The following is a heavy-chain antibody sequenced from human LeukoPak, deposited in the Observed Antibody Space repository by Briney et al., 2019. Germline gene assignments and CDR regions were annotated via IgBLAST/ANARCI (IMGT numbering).Heavy chain of an antibody. Sequence: SVKVSCKASGGTFSSYAVSWVRQAPGQGLEWMGRIIPIFGTANYAQRFQGRVTITTDESTSTAYMELSSLRSEDTAVYYCARDLEVPEYSSSWLPFDYWGQGTLVTVSS. V-gene: IGHV1-69*05. J-gene: IGHJ4*02. CDR1: GGTFSSYA. D-gene: IGHD6-13*01. CDR3: ARDLEVPEYSSSWLPFDY. CDR2: IIPIFGTA.